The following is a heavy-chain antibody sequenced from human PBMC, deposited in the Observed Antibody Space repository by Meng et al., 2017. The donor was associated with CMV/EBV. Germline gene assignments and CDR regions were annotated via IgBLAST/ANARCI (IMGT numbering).Heavy chain of an antibody. D-gene: IGHD2-2*01. CDR3: ARDDATSYYYYYGMDV. Sequence: GESLQISCAASGFTFSDYYMSWIRQAPGKGLRCVSYISSSGSTIYYADSVKGRFTISRDNAKNSLYLQMNSLRAEDTAVYFCARDDATSYYYYYGMDVWGQGTTVTVSS. CDR2: ISSSGSTI. J-gene: IGHJ6*02. CDR1: GFTFSDYY. V-gene: IGHV3-11*01.